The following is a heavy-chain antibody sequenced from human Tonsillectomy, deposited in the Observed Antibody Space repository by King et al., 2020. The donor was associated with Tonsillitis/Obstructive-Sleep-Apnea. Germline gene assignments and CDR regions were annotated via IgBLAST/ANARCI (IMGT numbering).Heavy chain of an antibody. CDR3: ARDDYGGNSGVDY. D-gene: IGHD4-23*01. V-gene: IGHV3-33*01. J-gene: IGHJ4*02. Sequence: VQLVESGGGVVQPGRSLRLSCAASGFTFRSYGIHWVRQAPGKGLEWVALIWYDGSNKYYADSVKGRFTISRDNSKNTLYLQMNSLRAEDTAVYYCARDDYGGNSGVDYWGQGTLVTVSS. CDR1: GFTFRSYG. CDR2: IWYDGSNK.